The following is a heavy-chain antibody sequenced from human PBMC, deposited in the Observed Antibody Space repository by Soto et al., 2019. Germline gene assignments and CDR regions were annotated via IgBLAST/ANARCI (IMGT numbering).Heavy chain of an antibody. CDR2: ISYDGSNK. CDR1: GFTFSSYG. Sequence: PRLSCAASGFTFSSYGMHWVRQAPGKGLEWVAVISYDGSNKYYADSVKGRFTISRDNSKNTLYLQMNSLRAEDTAVYYCAKDLYDSSGYYYVSRYYYYGMDVWGQGTKVTVYS. D-gene: IGHD3-22*01. J-gene: IGHJ6*02. V-gene: IGHV3-30*18. CDR3: AKDLYDSSGYYYVSRYYYYGMDV.